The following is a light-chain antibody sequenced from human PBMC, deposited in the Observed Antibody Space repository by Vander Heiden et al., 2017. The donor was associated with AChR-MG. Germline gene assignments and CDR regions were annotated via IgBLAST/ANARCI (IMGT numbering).Light chain of an antibody. J-gene: IGKJ2*01. CDR3: HQSYSIPYT. V-gene: IGKV1-39*01. CDR2: AAS. Sequence: DIQMTQSPSSTSASVGDRVNITCRASQSINSYLNWYQQKPGMAPNLLIYAASNLQNGVPSRFSGSESGTEFTLTITKLQPEDFATYFCHQSYSIPYTFGQRTRLDIK. CDR1: QSINSY.